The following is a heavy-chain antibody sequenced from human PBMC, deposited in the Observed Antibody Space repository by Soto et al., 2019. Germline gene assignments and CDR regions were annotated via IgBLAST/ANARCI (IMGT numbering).Heavy chain of an antibody. V-gene: IGHV4-61*01. Sequence: ASETLSLTCTVSGGSVSNGSYYWSWIRQPPGKGLEWIGYIYYSGSTNYNPSLKSRVTISVDTSKDQFSLKLSSVTAADTAVYYCARGDIVLVPAAVALYGMAVWRQGATVTVSS. CDR2: IYYSGST. D-gene: IGHD2-2*01. J-gene: IGHJ6*02. CDR1: GGSVSNGSYY. CDR3: ARGDIVLVPAAVALYGMAV.